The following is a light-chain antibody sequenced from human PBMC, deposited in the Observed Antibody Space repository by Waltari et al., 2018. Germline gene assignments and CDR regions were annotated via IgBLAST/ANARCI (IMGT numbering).Light chain of an antibody. CDR2: KAS. V-gene: IGKV1-5*03. CDR1: QSITWW. J-gene: IGKJ4*01. CDR3: QQYNLYPLT. Sequence: DIHMTQSPSTLSAPVGDRVTITCRASQSITWWLAWYQQKSGKAPKLLISKASTLETGVPSRFSGTGSRTEFTLTINSLQPDDSATYFCQQYNLYPLTFGGGTTVGIK.